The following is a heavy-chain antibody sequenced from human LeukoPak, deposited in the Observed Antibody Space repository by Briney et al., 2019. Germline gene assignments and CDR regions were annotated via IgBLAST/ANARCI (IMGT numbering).Heavy chain of an antibody. V-gene: IGHV1-18*01. D-gene: IGHD2-2*01. Sequence: ASVKVSCKTSGYTFASDGISWLRQAPGQGLEWMGWISPYNGNTNYEQKLQGRVTMTTDTSTSTAYMELRSLRSDDTAVYYCARVDIVVVPAASDYWGQGTLVTVSS. J-gene: IGHJ4*02. CDR2: ISPYNGNT. CDR1: GYTFASDG. CDR3: ARVDIVVVPAASDY.